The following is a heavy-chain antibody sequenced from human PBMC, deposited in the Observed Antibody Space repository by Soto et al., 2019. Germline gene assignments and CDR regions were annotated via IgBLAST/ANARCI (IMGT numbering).Heavy chain of an antibody. D-gene: IGHD3-10*01. CDR1: GGTLSDHG. CDR2: TIPVFNTA. V-gene: IGHV1-69*06. CDR3: ARGVYGSGNYYTGPSAFDI. J-gene: IGHJ3*02. Sequence: QVQLEQSGAEVKKPGSSVKVSCKASGGTLSDHGVAWLRQAPGQGLEWMGGTIPVFNTAKYAQKFQGRVAVTADKFTNIAYMELSGLRPGDTAFYLCARGVYGSGNYYTGPSAFDIWGQGTMVIVSS.